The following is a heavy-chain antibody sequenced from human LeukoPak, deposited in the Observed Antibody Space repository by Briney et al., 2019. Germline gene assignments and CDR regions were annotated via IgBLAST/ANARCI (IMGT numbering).Heavy chain of an antibody. CDR3: ARVKSGWFDP. V-gene: IGHV3-7*01. Sequence: AGGSLRLSCAGSGFTFSSYWMSWVRQAPGKGLEWVANIKQDGSEKYYVDSVKGRFTISRDNAKNSLYLQMNSLRAEDTAVYYCARVKSGWFDPWGQGTLVTVSS. CDR1: GFTFSSYW. J-gene: IGHJ5*02. D-gene: IGHD3-10*01. CDR2: IKQDGSEK.